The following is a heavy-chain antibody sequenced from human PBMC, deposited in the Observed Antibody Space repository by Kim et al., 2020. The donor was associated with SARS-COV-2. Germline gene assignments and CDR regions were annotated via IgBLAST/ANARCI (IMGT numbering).Heavy chain of an antibody. D-gene: IGHD3-10*01. CDR1: GFTFSSYS. CDR3: ARSRDRMVRGVIKHYYYYYGMDV. CDR2: ISSSSSTI. J-gene: IGHJ6*02. Sequence: GGSLRLSCAASGFTFSSYSMNWVRQAPGKGLEWVSYISSSSSTIYYADSVKGRFTISRDNAKNSLYLQMNSLRDEDTAVYYCARSRDRMVRGVIKHYYYYYGMDVWGQGTTVTVSS. V-gene: IGHV3-48*02.